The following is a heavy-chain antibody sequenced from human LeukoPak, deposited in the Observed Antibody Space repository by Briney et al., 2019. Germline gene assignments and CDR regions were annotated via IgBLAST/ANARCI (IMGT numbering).Heavy chain of an antibody. D-gene: IGHD3-10*01. CDR3: ARGGDYYGSGSYYAFDP. V-gene: IGHV4-61*01. J-gene: IGHJ5*02. Sequence: PSETLSLTCTVSGASVSSGSYYWNWIRQPPGKGLEWIGYIYYSGSTNYNPSLKSRVTISVDTSKNQFSLKLSSVTAADTAVYYCARGGDYYGSGSYYAFDPWGQGTLVTVSS. CDR1: GASVSSGSYY. CDR2: IYYSGST.